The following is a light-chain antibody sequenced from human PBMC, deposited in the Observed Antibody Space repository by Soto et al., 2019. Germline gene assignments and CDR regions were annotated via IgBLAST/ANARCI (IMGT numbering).Light chain of an antibody. CDR2: DAS. Sequence: EIGWTQSPATLSLSPGDRATLSCRASQSVGSYLAWYQQRPGQAPRLLIHDASNRATGIPARFSGSGSGTAFTLTISRLEPGDLAVYYCWHCSHRPGWTFGQGNTVELK. CDR1: QSVGSY. V-gene: IGKV3-11*01. J-gene: IGKJ1*01. CDR3: WHCSHRPGWT.